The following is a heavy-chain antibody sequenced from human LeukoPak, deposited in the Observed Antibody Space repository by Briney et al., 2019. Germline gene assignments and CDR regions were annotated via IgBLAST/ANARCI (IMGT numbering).Heavy chain of an antibody. CDR3: ARGFDWLLSSYFDY. Sequence: SETLSLTCTVSGGSVSSGSYYWSWIRQPRGKGLEWIGYISYSGSTNYNPSLKSRVTISVDTSKNQFSLKLSSVTAADTAVYYCARGFDWLLSSYFDYWGQGTLVAVSS. V-gene: IGHV4-61*01. CDR2: ISYSGST. D-gene: IGHD3-9*01. CDR1: GGSVSSGSYY. J-gene: IGHJ4*02.